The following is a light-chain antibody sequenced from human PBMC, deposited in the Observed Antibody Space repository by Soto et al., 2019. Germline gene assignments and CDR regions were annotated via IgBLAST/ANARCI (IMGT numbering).Light chain of an antibody. Sequence: QSALTQPASVSGSLGQSITISCTGTSSDVGGYNYVSWYQQFPGQAPNLIIYDVTNRPSGVSSRFSGSKSGNRASLTISGLQDEDESAYYRSSYTTTTTPCVFGTGTKLTVL. CDR2: DVT. J-gene: IGLJ1*01. CDR3: SSYTTTTTPCV. CDR1: SSDVGGYNY. V-gene: IGLV2-14*03.